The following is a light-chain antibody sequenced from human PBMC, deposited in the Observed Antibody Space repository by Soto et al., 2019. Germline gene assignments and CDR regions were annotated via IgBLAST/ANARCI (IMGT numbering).Light chain of an antibody. CDR3: TSYAGSNNFFYV. CDR1: SSDVGGYNY. CDR2: EVS. Sequence: QSVLTQPRSVSGSPGQSVTISCTGTSSDVGGYNYVSWYQQHPGKAPKLMIYEVSKRPSGVPDRFSGSKSGNTASLTVSGLQAEDEADYYCTSYAGSNNFFYVFGTGTKLTVL. V-gene: IGLV2-8*01. J-gene: IGLJ1*01.